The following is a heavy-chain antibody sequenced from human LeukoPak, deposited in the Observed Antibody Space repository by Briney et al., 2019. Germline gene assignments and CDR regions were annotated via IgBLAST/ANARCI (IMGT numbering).Heavy chain of an antibody. CDR1: GGTFSSYT. CDR3: ARDRFVDYDFWSGYYPPAEIDY. CDR2: IIPILGIA. D-gene: IGHD3-3*01. Sequence: GASVKVSCKDSGGTFSSYTISWVRQAPGQGLEWMGRIIPILGIANYAQKFQGRVTITADKSTSTAYMELSSLRSEDTAVYYCARDRFVDYDFWSGYYPPAEIDYWGQGTLVTVSS. V-gene: IGHV1-69*04. J-gene: IGHJ4*02.